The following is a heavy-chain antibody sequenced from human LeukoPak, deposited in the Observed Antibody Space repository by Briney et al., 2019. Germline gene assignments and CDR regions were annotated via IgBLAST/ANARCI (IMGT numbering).Heavy chain of an antibody. J-gene: IGHJ6*02. Sequence: SSETLSLTCAVYGGSFSGYYWSWIRQPPGKGLEWIGEINHSGGTNYNPSLKSRVTMSVDTSKNQFSLKLSSVTAADTAVYYCAREVGRNWNYVHYYYGMDVWGQGTTVTVSS. CDR2: INHSGGT. CDR1: GGSFSGYY. D-gene: IGHD1-7*01. CDR3: AREVGRNWNYVHYYYGMDV. V-gene: IGHV4-34*01.